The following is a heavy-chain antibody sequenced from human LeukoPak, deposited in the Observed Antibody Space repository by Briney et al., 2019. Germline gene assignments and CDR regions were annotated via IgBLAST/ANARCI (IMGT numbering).Heavy chain of an antibody. CDR1: GFSLTTSGVG. CDR2: IYWNDDK. J-gene: IGHJ4*02. CDR3: AHSGYCSSTSCSLFDY. D-gene: IGHD2-2*01. V-gene: IGHV2-5*01. Sequence: SGPTLVNPTQTLTLTCTFSGFSLTTSGVGVGWIRQPPRKALEWLAPIYWNDDKHYSPSLKSRLSITKDTPKNQVVLTMTNMDPADTATYSCAHSGYCSSTSCSLFDYWGQGTLVTVSS.